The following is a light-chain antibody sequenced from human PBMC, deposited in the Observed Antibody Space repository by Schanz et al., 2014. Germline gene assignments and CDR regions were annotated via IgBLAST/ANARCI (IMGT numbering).Light chain of an antibody. CDR3: CSYAGSNTWV. CDR2: EGT. CDR1: SSDVGSFNL. J-gene: IGLJ3*02. Sequence: QSALTQPASVSGSPGQSITISCTGTSSDVGSFNLVSWYQQYPGKAPKLKLYEGTKRPSWVSDRFSGSKSGNTASLTISGLQAEDEADYYCCSYAGSNTWVFGGGTKLTVL. V-gene: IGLV2-23*01.